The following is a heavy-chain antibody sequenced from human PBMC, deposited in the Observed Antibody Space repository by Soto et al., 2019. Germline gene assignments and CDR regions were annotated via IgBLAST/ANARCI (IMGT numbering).Heavy chain of an antibody. D-gene: IGHD1-26*01. CDR3: AAGGASRWGLRSIDY. J-gene: IGHJ4*02. CDR1: GFTFTSSA. CDR2: IVVGSGNT. V-gene: IGHV1-58*02. Sequence: QMQLVQSGPEVKKPGTSVKVSCKASGFTFTSSAMQWVRQARGQRLEWIGWIVVGSGNTNYAQKFQERVTITRDMSXTTADMELSSLRSEDTAGYYCAAGGASRWGLRSIDYWGQGTLVTVSS.